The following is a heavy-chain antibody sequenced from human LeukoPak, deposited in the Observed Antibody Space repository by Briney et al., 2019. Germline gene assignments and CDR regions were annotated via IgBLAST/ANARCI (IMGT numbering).Heavy chain of an antibody. D-gene: IGHD3-22*01. CDR3: ARPSGDYYDSSGYYRY. Sequence: PGGSLRLSCAASGFTFSSYAMSWVRQAPGKGLEWVSAISGSGGSTYYADSVKGRFTISRDNSKNTLYLQMNSLRAEDTAVYYCARPSGDYYDSSGYYRYWGQGTLVTVSS. CDR2: ISGSGGST. J-gene: IGHJ4*02. CDR1: GFTFSSYA. V-gene: IGHV3-23*01.